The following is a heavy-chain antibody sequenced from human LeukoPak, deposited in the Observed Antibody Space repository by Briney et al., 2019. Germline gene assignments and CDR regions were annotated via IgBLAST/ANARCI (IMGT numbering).Heavy chain of an antibody. CDR3: ARRGRILNGQEDAFDI. D-gene: IGHD3-9*01. CDR1: GGSISSSNW. CDR2: IYHSGST. Sequence: PSETLSLTCAVSGGSISSSNWWSWVHQPPGKGLEWIGEIYHSGSTNYNPSLKSRVTISVDKSKNQFSLKLSSVTAADTAVYYWARRGRILNGQEDAFDIWGKGTMVTVSS. V-gene: IGHV4-4*02. J-gene: IGHJ3*02.